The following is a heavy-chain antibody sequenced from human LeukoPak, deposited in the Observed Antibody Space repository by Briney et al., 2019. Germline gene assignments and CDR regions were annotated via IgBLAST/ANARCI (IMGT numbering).Heavy chain of an antibody. CDR1: GFTLSSYW. J-gene: IGHJ6*02. Sequence: GGSLRLSCAASGFTLSSYWMHRVRQAPGKGLVWVSRINSDGSSTLYADSVKGRFTISRDNAKNTLYLQMNSLRAEDTAVYYCARGVPGAKNGMDVWGQGTTVTVSS. V-gene: IGHV3-74*03. CDR2: INSDGSST. D-gene: IGHD4/OR15-4a*01. CDR3: ARGVPGAKNGMDV.